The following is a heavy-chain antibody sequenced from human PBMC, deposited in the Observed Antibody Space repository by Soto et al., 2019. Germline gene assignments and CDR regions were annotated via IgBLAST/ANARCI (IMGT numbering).Heavy chain of an antibody. Sequence: EVQLVESGGGLVQPGGSLKLSCAASGFTFSGSAMHWVRQASGKGLEWVGRIRSKANSYATAYAASVKGRFTISRDDSKNTAYLQMNSLKAEDTAEYYCTRPYGDYVNGWGQGTLVTVSS. D-gene: IGHD4-17*01. CDR3: TRPYGDYVNG. CDR2: IRSKANSYAT. J-gene: IGHJ4*02. V-gene: IGHV3-73*01. CDR1: GFTFSGSA.